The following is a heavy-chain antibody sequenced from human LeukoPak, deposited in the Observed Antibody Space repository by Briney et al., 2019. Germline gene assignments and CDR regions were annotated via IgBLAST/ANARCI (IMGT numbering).Heavy chain of an antibody. V-gene: IGHV4-59*01. CDR3: ARYGVPGHKWFDP. CDR1: GGSISRYY. D-gene: IGHD4-17*01. Sequence: SETLSLTCTVSGGSISRYYWSWIRQPPGKGLEWIGYIYYSGTTYYNPSLKSRVTISVDTSKNRFSLDLSSVTPADTAIYYCARYGVPGHKWFDPWGQGTLVTVSS. J-gene: IGHJ5*02. CDR2: IYYSGTT.